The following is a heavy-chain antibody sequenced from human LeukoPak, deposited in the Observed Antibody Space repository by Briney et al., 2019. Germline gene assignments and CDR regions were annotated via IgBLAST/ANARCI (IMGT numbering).Heavy chain of an antibody. CDR3: AREERGYSGDY. CDR1: GGTFSRYA. Sequence: SVKVSCKASGGTFSRYAIAWVRQAPGQGLEWMGGIIPIFGTANYAQKFQGRVTITADKSTSTVYMELRSLRSDDTAMYYCAREERGYSGDYWGQGTLVTVSS. CDR2: IIPIFGTA. V-gene: IGHV1-69*06. J-gene: IGHJ4*02. D-gene: IGHD5-12*01.